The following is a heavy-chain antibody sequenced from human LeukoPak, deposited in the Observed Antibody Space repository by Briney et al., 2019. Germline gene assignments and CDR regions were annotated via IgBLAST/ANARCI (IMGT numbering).Heavy chain of an antibody. D-gene: IGHD6-19*01. CDR1: GFTFDNYA. CDR3: AKVRGTYSSGYFFDY. J-gene: IGHJ4*02. V-gene: IGHV3-9*01. CDR2: ISWNSGYI. Sequence: GRSLRLSCAASGFTFDNYAMHWVRQAAGKGLEWLSIISWNSGYIGYADSVKGRFTISRDNAKKSLDVQMNSLRAEDTAFYYCAKVRGTYSSGYFFDYWGQGTLVTVSS.